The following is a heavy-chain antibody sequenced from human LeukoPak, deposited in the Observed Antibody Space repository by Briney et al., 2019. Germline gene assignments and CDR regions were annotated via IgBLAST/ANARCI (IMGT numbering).Heavy chain of an antibody. CDR3: ARGELVIVPAVNYYYYYYMDV. J-gene: IGHJ6*03. CDR2: INQSGST. D-gene: IGHD2-2*01. V-gene: IGHV4-34*01. CDR1: GGSFSGYY. Sequence: PSETLSLTCAVYGGSFSGYYWSWIRQPPGKGLEWIGEINQSGSTNYNPSLKSRVTISVDTSKNQFSLELSSVTAADTAVYYCARGELVIVPAVNYYYYYYMDVWGKRTTVTVSS.